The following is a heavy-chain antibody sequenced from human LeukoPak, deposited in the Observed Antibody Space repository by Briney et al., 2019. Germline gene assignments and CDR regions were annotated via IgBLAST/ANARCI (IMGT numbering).Heavy chain of an antibody. CDR3: AKMGGTSSWYVTH. CDR1: GFTFSRYA. V-gene: IGHV3-23*01. D-gene: IGHD6-13*01. J-gene: IGHJ4*02. Sequence: GGSLRLSCAVSGFTFSRYAMSWVRQAPGKGLEWVSGITNIGGSTYNADSVEDRFTISRDNSKNTLHLQMNSLRAEDTAIYYCAKMGGTSSWYVTHWGQGTLVTVSS. CDR2: ITNIGGST.